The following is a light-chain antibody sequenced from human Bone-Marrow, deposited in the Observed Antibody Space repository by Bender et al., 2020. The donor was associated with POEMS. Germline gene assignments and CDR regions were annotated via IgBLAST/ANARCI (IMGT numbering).Light chain of an antibody. CDR2: GNN. CDR1: SSNIGAGHG. CDR3: AAWDDSLSGWV. Sequence: QSVLTQPPSVSGAPGQRITISCTGSSSNIGAGHGLHWYQQLPGTVPKLLIYGNNNRPSGVPDRLSGSKSGTSASLAISGLRSEDEADYYCAAWDDSLSGWVFGGGTKLTVL. J-gene: IGLJ3*02. V-gene: IGLV1-50*01.